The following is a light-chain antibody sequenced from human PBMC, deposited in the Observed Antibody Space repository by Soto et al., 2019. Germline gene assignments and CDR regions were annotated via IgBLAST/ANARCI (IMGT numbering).Light chain of an antibody. CDR2: DVN. Sequence: QSALTQFASVSGSPGQSITISCTAASSDIDDYDFVSWYQQHPGRAPKLIIYDVNTRPSGVSNRFSGSMSGNTASLTISGLQAEDEADYYCCSYGGSRPYVFGTGTKVTVL. V-gene: IGLV2-14*03. CDR3: CSYGGSRPYV. CDR1: SSDIDDYDF. J-gene: IGLJ1*01.